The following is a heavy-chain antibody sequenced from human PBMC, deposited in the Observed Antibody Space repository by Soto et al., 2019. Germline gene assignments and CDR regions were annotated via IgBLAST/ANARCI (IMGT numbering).Heavy chain of an antibody. Sequence: SETLSLTCTVSGDSISTRSNYWAWIRQPPGKGLEWIGSIYYTGGTYYNPSLKSRVTLFLDTSKNQFSLNLNSVTAADTAVYYCARGGPPIRAHNPPEYFQHWGQGTPVT. CDR1: GDSISTRSNY. V-gene: IGHV4-39*01. CDR3: ARGGPPIRAHNPPEYFQH. D-gene: IGHD3-16*01. J-gene: IGHJ1*01. CDR2: IYYTGGT.